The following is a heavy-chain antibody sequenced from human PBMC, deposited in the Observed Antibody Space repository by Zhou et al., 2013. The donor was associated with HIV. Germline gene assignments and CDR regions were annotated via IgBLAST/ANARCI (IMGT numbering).Heavy chain of an antibody. CDR2: IIPIFGTA. CDR1: GGTFSSYA. J-gene: IGHJ4*02. V-gene: IGHV1-69*05. CDR3: ARDWSFGGGSWNLDY. D-gene: IGHD2-15*01. Sequence: QVQLVQSGAEVKKPGSSVKVSCKASGGTFSSYAISWVRQAPGQGLEWMGGIIPIFGTANYAQKFQGRVTITTDESTSTAYMELSSLRSEDTAVYYCARDWSFGGGSWNLDYWGQGNPWVTVSS.